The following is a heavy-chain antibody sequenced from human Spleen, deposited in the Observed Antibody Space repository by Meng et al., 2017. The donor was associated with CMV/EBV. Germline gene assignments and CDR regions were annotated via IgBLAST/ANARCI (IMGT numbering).Heavy chain of an antibody. CDR3: ARRGEYGSGFDY. CDR2: MNPNSGNT. J-gene: IGHJ4*02. D-gene: IGHD3-10*01. Sequence: SCKASGYTVTSYDINWVRQATGQGLEWMGWMNPNSGNTGYAQKFQGRVTMTRNTSISTAYMELSSLRSEDTAVYYCARRGEYGSGFDYWGQGTLVTVSS. CDR1: GYTVTSYD. V-gene: IGHV1-8*01.